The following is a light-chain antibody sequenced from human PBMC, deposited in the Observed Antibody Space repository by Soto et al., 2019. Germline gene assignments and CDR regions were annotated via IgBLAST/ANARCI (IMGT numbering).Light chain of an antibody. J-gene: IGKJ4*01. Sequence: EIVLTQSPATLSLSPGERATLSCRASQSVSNYLAWYLQKPGQAPRLLIYDASNRATGIPARFSGSGSGTDFTLTISSLEPEDVAVYYCQQRSDWPPLTFGGGTKVEIK. V-gene: IGKV3-11*01. CDR2: DAS. CDR3: QQRSDWPPLT. CDR1: QSVSNY.